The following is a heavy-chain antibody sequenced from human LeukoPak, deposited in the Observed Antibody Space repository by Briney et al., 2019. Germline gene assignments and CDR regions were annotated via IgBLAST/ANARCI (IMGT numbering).Heavy chain of an antibody. D-gene: IGHD4-17*01. CDR3: ARVLGTTVTTRYFDL. Sequence: PSETLSLTCTVSGGSISGSSYYWGWIRQPPGKGLEWIGSIYYSGSTYYNPSLKSRVTISVDTSKNQFSLKLNSVTATDTAVYYCARVLGTTVTTRYFDLWGRGTLVTVSS. J-gene: IGHJ2*01. CDR2: IYYSGST. V-gene: IGHV4-39*02. CDR1: GGSISGSSYY.